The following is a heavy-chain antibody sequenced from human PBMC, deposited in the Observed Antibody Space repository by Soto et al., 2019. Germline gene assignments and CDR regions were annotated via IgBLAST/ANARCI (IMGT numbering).Heavy chain of an antibody. CDR2: INAGNGNT. V-gene: IGHV1-3*01. CDR1: GYTFTSYA. CDR3: ARAGGYSGYGPPLYYYYMDV. D-gene: IGHD5-12*01. Sequence: ASVKVSCKASGYTFTSYAMHWVRQAPGQRLEWMGWINAGNGNTKYSQKFQGRVTITRDTSASTAYMELSSLRSEDTAVYYCARAGGYSGYGPPLYYYYMDVWGKGTTVTDS. J-gene: IGHJ6*03.